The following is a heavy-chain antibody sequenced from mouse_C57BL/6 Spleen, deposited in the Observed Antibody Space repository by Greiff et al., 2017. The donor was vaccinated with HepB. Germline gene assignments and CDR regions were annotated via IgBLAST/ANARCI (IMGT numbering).Heavy chain of an antibody. V-gene: IGHV14-1*01. Sequence: VQLKESGAELVRPGASVKLSCTASGFNIKDYYMHCVKQRPEQGLEWIGRIDPEDGDTEYAPKFQGKATMTADTSSNTAYLQLSSLTSEDTAVYYCTTFYYGYDVAWFAYWGQGTLVTVSA. J-gene: IGHJ3*01. D-gene: IGHD2-2*01. CDR2: IDPEDGDT. CDR1: GFNIKDYY. CDR3: TTFYYGYDVAWFAY.